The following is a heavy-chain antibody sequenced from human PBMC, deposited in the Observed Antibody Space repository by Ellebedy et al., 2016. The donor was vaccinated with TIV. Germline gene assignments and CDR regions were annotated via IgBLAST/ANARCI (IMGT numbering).Heavy chain of an antibody. CDR3: ARQVGDGMDV. D-gene: IGHD4-17*01. CDR1: GFTFITYS. J-gene: IGHJ6*02. CDR2: ISSSSTYI. Sequence: GESLKISCAASGFTFITYSMNWVRQAPGKGLEWVSSISSSSTYIYYADSLKGRFTISRDNAKHSLYLQMNSLRGEDTAVYYCARQVGDGMDVWGQGTTVTVSS. V-gene: IGHV3-21*01.